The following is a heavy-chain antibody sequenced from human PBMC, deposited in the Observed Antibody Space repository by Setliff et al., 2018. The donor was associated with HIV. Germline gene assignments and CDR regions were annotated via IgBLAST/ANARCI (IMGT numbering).Heavy chain of an antibody. J-gene: IGHJ5*02. CDR1: GGSISSGGYY. Sequence: PSETLSLTCTVSGGSISSGGYYWSWIRQHPGKGLEWIGYIYYSGSTYYNPSLKSRVTISVDTSKNQFSLKLSSVTAADTAVYYCARDTAGAMVRGVISGGWFDPWGQGTRVTVSS. D-gene: IGHD3-10*01. V-gene: IGHV4-31*03. CDR3: ARDTAGAMVRGVISGGWFDP. CDR2: IYYSGST.